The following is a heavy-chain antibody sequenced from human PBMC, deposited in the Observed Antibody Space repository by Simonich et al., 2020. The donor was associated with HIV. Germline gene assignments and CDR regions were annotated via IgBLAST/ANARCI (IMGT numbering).Heavy chain of an antibody. J-gene: IGHJ5*02. D-gene: IGHD6-13*01. Sequence: QLQLQESGPGLVKPSETLSLTCTVSGGSISSSSSYWGWIRQPPGKGLEWIGSIYYSGSNKYNPSLRRRVTMSVDTSKNQFSLKLSSVTAADTAGYYCARQHSRSWYPDWFDPGGQGTLVTVSS. CDR1: GGSISSSSSY. V-gene: IGHV4-39*01. CDR2: IYYSGSN. CDR3: ARQHSRSWYPDWFDP.